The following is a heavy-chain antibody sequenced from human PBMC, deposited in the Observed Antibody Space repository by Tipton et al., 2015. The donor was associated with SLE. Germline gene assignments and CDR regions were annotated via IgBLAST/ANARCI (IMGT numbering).Heavy chain of an antibody. Sequence: GLVKPSETLSLTCTVSGGSINSYYWNWIRQPPGKGLEWIGHIYYTGRAINNPSLKSRVTISLDTSTNQVSLRLSSVTAADTAVYFCARSGNIYGSDAFDLWGRGTMVTVSS. CDR1: GGSINSYY. CDR2: IYYTGRA. V-gene: IGHV4-59*01. J-gene: IGHJ3*01. CDR3: ARSGNIYGSDAFDL. D-gene: IGHD5-18*01.